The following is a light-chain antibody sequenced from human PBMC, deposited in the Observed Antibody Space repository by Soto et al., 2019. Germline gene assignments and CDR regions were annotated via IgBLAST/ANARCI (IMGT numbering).Light chain of an antibody. V-gene: IGLV2-18*02. J-gene: IGLJ2*01. CDR1: SSDVGSYNR. Sequence: QSALTQPPSVSGSPGQSVTISCTGTSSDVGSYNRVSWYQQPPGTAPKRMIYEVSNRPSGVPDRFSGSKSGNTASLTISGLQAEEEADYYCSSYTRSSTVVFGGGTKLTVL. CDR3: SSYTRSSTVV. CDR2: EVS.